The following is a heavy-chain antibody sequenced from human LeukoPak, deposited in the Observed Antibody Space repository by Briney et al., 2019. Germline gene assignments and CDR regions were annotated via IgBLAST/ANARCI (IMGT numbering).Heavy chain of an antibody. Sequence: GGTLRLSCAASGFTFSSYGMSWVRQAPGKGLEWVSSISSSSSYIYYADSVKGRFTISRDNAKNSLYLQMNSLRAEDTAVYYCARLSIVGALGGDYWGQGTLVTVSS. D-gene: IGHD1-26*01. V-gene: IGHV3-21*01. CDR1: GFTFSSYG. CDR2: ISSSSSYI. CDR3: ARLSIVGALGGDY. J-gene: IGHJ4*02.